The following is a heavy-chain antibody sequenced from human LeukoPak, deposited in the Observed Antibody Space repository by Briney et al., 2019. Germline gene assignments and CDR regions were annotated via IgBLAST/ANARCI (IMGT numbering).Heavy chain of an antibody. D-gene: IGHD6-6*01. J-gene: IGHJ6*02. V-gene: IGHV1-69*13. CDR3: ARDRGSSSSRPAKPRYYGMDV. CDR2: IIPIFGTA. CDR1: GYTFTSYG. Sequence: SVKVSCKASGYTFTSYGISWVRQAPGQGLEWMGGIIPIFGTANYAQKFQGRVTITADESTSTAYMELSSLRSEDTAVYYCARDRGSSSSRPAKPRYYGMDVWGQGTTVTVSS.